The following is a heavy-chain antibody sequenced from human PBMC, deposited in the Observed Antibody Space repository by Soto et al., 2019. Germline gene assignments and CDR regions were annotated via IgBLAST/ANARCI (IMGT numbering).Heavy chain of an antibody. V-gene: IGHV3-30*18. D-gene: IGHD1-26*01. CDR1: GFTFSSYG. CDR2: ISYDGINK. J-gene: IGHJ6*02. Sequence: GPLRLSCAASGFTFSSYGMHWVRQAPGKGLEWVAVISYDGINKYYADSVKGRFTISRDNSKNTLYLQMNSLRAEDTAVYYCAKAVYSGKYYGMDVWGQGTTVTVSS. CDR3: AKAVYSGKYYGMDV.